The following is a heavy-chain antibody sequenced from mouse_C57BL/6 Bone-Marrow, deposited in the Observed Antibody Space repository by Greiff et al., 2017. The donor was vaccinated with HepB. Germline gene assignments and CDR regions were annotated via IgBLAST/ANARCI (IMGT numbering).Heavy chain of an antibody. CDR1: GFTFSSYA. CDR3: TRDKMGLHVY. Sequence: EVKLMESGAGLVKPGGSLKLSCAASGFTFSSYAMSWVRQTPEKRLEWVAYISSGGDYIYYADTVKGRFTISRDNARNTLYLQMSSLKSEDTAMYYCTRDKMGLHVYWGQGTLVTVSA. D-gene: IGHD2-4*01. V-gene: IGHV5-9-1*02. CDR2: ISSGGDYI. J-gene: IGHJ3*01.